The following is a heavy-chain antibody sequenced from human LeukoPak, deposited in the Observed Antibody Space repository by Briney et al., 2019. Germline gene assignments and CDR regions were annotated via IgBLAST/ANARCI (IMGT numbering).Heavy chain of an antibody. CDR3: ARDRSSRSSYGDAFDI. Sequence: GGSLRLSCAASGFIFADYTLHWVRLPPGKGLEWVSGIGWNGGAIGYADSVKGRFTISRDNAKNSLYLQMNSLTAEDTALYYCARDRSSRSSYGDAFDIWGQGTVVTVSS. CDR2: IGWNGGAI. D-gene: IGHD6-13*01. CDR1: GFIFADYT. J-gene: IGHJ3*02. V-gene: IGHV3-9*01.